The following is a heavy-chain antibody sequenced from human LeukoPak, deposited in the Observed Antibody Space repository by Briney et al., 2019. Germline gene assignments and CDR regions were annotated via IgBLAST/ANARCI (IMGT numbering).Heavy chain of an antibody. CDR1: GFTFSSYG. D-gene: IGHD3-10*01. Sequence: QAGGSLRLSCAASGFTFSSYGMHWVRQAPGKGLEWVAVISYDGSNKYYADSVKGRFTISRDDSKNTLYLQMNSLRAEDTAVYYCAKDGAMVRGVIISYYFDYWGQGTLVTVSS. J-gene: IGHJ4*02. CDR3: AKDGAMVRGVIISYYFDY. CDR2: ISYDGSNK. V-gene: IGHV3-30*18.